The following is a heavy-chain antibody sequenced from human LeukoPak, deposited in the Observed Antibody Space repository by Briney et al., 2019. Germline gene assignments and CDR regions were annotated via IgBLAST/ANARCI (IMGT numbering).Heavy chain of an antibody. V-gene: IGHV4-59*01. Sequence: PSGTLSLTCTVSGGSISSYYWSWIRQPPGKGLEWIGYIYYSGSTNYNPSLKSRVTISVDTSKNQFSLKLSSVTAADTAVYYCARENRGSYADYWGQGTLVTVSS. CDR2: IYYSGST. D-gene: IGHD1-26*01. J-gene: IGHJ4*02. CDR3: ARENRGSYADY. CDR1: GGSISSYY.